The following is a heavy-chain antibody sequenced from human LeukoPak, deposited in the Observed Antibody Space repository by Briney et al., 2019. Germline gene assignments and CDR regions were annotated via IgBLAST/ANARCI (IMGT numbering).Heavy chain of an antibody. Sequence: SQTLSLTCTVSGGSISSGGYYWSWIRQPPGKGLEWIGEINHSGSTNYNPSPKSRVTISVDTSKNQFSLKLSSVTAADTAVYYCARGPRMGFYGDYAPGRYFDYWGQGTLVTVSS. D-gene: IGHD4-17*01. CDR2: INHSGST. J-gene: IGHJ4*02. CDR3: ARGPRMGFYGDYAPGRYFDY. V-gene: IGHV4-30-2*01. CDR1: GGSISSGGYY.